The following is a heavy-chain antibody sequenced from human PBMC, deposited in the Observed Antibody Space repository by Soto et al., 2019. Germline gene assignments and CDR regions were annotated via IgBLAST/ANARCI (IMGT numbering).Heavy chain of an antibody. CDR2: IIPISGTA. D-gene: IGHD2-2*01. V-gene: IGHV1-69*01. Sequence: QVQLVQSAAEVKKPGSSVKVSCKASGCTFSSYAISWVRQAPGQGREWMGGIIPISGTANYAQKFQGRVTMTADESTSTAYMELSSLRSEDTAVYYCARSQGSSTSLEIYYYYYYGMNVWGQGTTVTVSS. J-gene: IGHJ6*02. CDR1: GCTFSSYA. CDR3: ARSQGSSTSLEIYYYYYYGMNV.